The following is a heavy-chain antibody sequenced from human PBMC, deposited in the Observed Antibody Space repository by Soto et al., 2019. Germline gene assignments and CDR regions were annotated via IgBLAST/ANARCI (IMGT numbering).Heavy chain of an antibody. J-gene: IGHJ5*02. CDR1: GGSISSGGYS. CDR2: IYYSGST. Sequence: SEPLSLTCAVSGGSISSGGYSWSWIRQPPGKGLEWIGYIYYSGSTNYNPSLKSRVTISVDTSKNQFSLKLSSVTAADTAVYYCARGIAVEMDYKGWFDPWGQGTLVTVSS. D-gene: IGHD3-16*01. CDR3: ARGIAVEMDYKGWFDP. V-gene: IGHV4-61*08.